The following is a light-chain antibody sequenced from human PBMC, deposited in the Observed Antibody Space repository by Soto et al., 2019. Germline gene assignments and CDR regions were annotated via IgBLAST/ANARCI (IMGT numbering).Light chain of an antibody. CDR1: QSVRNTY. CDR2: GVS. J-gene: IGKJ4*01. CDR3: QQYSSSPVT. V-gene: IGKV3-20*01. Sequence: ENVLAQSPGTLSLSPGERATLSCRASQSVRNTYLAWYQQKPGQAPRLLIYGVSSRVTGISDRFSGSGSGTDFTLTISRLEPEDFAVYYCQQYSSSPVTFGGGTKVDIK.